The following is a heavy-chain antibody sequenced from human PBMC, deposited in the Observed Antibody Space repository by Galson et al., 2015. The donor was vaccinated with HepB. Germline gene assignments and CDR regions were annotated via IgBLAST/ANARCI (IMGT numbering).Heavy chain of an antibody. D-gene: IGHD3-3*01. Sequence: SLRLSCAASGFTFSSYAMSWVRQAPGKGLEWVSAISGSGGSTYYADSVKGRFTISRDNSKNTLHLQMNSLRAEDTAVYYCAKKVGGYDFWSGYYPNWFDPWGQGTLVTVSS. CDR3: AKKVGGYDFWSGYYPNWFDP. CDR1: GFTFSSYA. V-gene: IGHV3-23*01. J-gene: IGHJ5*02. CDR2: ISGSGGST.